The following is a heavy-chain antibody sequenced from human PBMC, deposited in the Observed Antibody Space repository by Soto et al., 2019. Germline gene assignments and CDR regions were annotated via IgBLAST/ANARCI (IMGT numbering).Heavy chain of an antibody. J-gene: IGHJ6*02. Sequence: SETLALTCAVYGGSLSSYDWSWIRKPPGKGLEWIGEINHSGSTNYPPSLKSRVTISVDTSKNQFSLKLSSVTAADTAVYYCARGLSAAYSGSYYRASYYYYGMDVWGQGTTVTVSS. V-gene: IGHV4-34*01. D-gene: IGHD1-26*01. CDR1: GGSLSSYD. CDR2: INHSGST. CDR3: ARGLSAAYSGSYYRASYYYYGMDV.